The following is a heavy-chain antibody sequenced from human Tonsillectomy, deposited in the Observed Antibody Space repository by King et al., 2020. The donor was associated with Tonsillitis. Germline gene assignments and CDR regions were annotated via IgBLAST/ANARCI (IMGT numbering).Heavy chain of an antibody. CDR2: IYYTGST. Sequence: VQLQESGPGLVKPSETLSLTCTVSGDSISSHYWSWIRQPPGKGLEWIGYIYYTGSTNYNPSLRSRVTISVHTSKNQFSLKLSSVTAADTAVYYCARDGSGGWSDYVDYWGQGTLVTVSS. D-gene: IGHD6-19*01. CDR1: GDSISSHY. J-gene: IGHJ4*02. CDR3: ARDGSGGWSDYVDY. V-gene: IGHV4-59*11.